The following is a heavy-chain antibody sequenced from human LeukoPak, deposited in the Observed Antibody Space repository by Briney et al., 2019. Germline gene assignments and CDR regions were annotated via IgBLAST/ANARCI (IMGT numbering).Heavy chain of an antibody. Sequence: GGSLRLSCAASGFTFSSYWMSWVRQAPGKGLEWVANIKQDGSEKYYVDSVKGRFTISRDNAKNSLYLQMNSLRAEDTAVYYCARARGTVPYYFDYWGQGTLVTVSS. CDR3: ARARGTVPYYFDY. V-gene: IGHV3-7*01. D-gene: IGHD4-17*01. CDR1: GFTFSSYW. J-gene: IGHJ4*02. CDR2: IKQDGSEK.